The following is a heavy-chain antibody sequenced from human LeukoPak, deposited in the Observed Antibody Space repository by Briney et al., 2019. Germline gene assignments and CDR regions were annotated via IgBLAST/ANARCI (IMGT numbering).Heavy chain of an antibody. V-gene: IGHV3-21*01. CDR2: ISSGSSHI. CDR1: GFIFSTHS. CDR3: VRDFRTQLDDYSPPYLFDY. D-gene: IGHD4-11*01. J-gene: IGHJ4*02. Sequence: PGGSLRLSYAASGFIFSTHSMSWVRQSPGKGLEWVSSISSGSSHIYYADSMKGRFTISRDNARNSLFLQMNSLRAEDTAVYYCVRDFRTQLDDYSPPYLFDYGGQGALVTVSS.